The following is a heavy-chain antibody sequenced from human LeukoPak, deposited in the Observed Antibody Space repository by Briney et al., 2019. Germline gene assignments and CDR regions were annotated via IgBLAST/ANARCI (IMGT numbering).Heavy chain of an antibody. D-gene: IGHD3-10*01. J-gene: IGHJ5*02. CDR3: AHSHDYYGSGSYYKDWFDP. Sequence: DKRYSPSLKSRLTITKDTSKNQVVLTMTNMDPVDTATYYCAHSHDYYGSGSYYKDWFDPWGQGTLVTVSS. CDR2: DK. V-gene: IGHV2-5*01.